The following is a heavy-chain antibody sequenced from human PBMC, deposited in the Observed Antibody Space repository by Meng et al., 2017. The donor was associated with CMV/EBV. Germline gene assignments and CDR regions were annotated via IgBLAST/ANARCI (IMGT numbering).Heavy chain of an antibody. CDR2: INHSGST. J-gene: IGHJ5*02. D-gene: IGHD2-2*01. V-gene: IGHV4-34*01. CDR3: ATRLVPATEYNWFDP. Sequence: VYGGSFSGYYWSWIRQPSGKGLEWIGEINHSGSTNYNPSLKSRVTISVDTSKNQFSLKLSSVTAADTAVYYCATRLVPATEYNWFDPWGQGTLVTVSS. CDR1: GGSFSGYY.